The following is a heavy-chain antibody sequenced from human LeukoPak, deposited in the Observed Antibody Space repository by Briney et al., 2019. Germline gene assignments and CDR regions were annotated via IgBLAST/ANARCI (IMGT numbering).Heavy chain of an antibody. J-gene: IGHJ4*02. CDR1: GFTFSSYA. CDR2: ISYDGSNK. V-gene: IGHV3-30-3*01. D-gene: IGHD2-21*02. CDR3: ARDRLWSLPQLVVTANYYFDY. Sequence: GGSLRLSCAASGFTFSSYAMHWVRQAPGKGLEWVAVISYDGSNKYYADSVKGRFTISRDNSKNTLYLQMNSLRAEDTAVYYCARDRLWSLPQLVVTANYYFDYWGQGTLVTVSS.